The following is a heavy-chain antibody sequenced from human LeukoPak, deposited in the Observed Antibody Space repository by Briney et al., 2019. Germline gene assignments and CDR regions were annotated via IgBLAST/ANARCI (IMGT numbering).Heavy chain of an antibody. CDR3: AKDCSPTYYYGSGSYYYDY. J-gene: IGHJ4*02. CDR1: GFTFSSYA. CDR2: ISGSGGST. D-gene: IGHD3-10*01. V-gene: IGHV3-23*01. Sequence: SGGSLRLSCAASGFTFSSYAMSWVRQAPGKGLEWVSAISGSGGSTYYADSVKGRFTISRDNSKNTLYLQMNSLRAEDTAVYYCAKDCSPTYYYGSGSYYYDYWGQGTLVTVSS.